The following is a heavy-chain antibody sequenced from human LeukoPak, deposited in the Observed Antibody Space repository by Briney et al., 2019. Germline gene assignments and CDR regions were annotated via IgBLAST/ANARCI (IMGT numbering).Heavy chain of an antibody. D-gene: IGHD3-3*01. V-gene: IGHV3-30*18. CDR3: VKITIFGVVSSPFDY. J-gene: IGHJ4*02. Sequence: PGRSLRLSCAASGFTFSSYGMHWVRRAPGKGLEWVAVISYDGSNKYYADSVKGRFTISRDNSKNTLYLQMNSLRAEDTAVYYCVKITIFGVVSSPFDYWGQGTLVTVSS. CDR1: GFTFSSYG. CDR2: ISYDGSNK.